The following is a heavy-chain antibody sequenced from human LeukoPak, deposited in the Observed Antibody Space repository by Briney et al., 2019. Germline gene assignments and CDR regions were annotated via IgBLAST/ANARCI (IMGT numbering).Heavy chain of an antibody. CDR2: INPSDGST. Sequence: GAPVKVSCKASGYTFTSYYMHWLRQAPGQGLEGMGIINPSDGSTSYAQNFQGRVTMTSDTSTSTVYMELSSLRSEDTAVYYCARAKGGHSYGSDYWGQGTLVTVSS. J-gene: IGHJ4*02. D-gene: IGHD5-18*01. CDR3: ARAKGGHSYGSDY. V-gene: IGHV1-46*01. CDR1: GYTFTSYY.